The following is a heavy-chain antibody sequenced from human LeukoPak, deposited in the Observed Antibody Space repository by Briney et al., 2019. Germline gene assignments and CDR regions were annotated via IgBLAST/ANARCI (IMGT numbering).Heavy chain of an antibody. D-gene: IGHD6-6*01. J-gene: IGHJ4*02. Sequence: GASVKVSCKASGYTFTSYDINWVRQATGQGLEWMGWMNPNSGNTGYAQKFQGRVTITADESTSTAYMELSSLRSEDTAVYYCARGAPYYAVTAIAARPGYYFDYWGQGTLVTVSS. CDR3: ARGAPYYAVTAIAARPGYYFDY. CDR1: GYTFTSYD. V-gene: IGHV1-8*03. CDR2: MNPNSGNT.